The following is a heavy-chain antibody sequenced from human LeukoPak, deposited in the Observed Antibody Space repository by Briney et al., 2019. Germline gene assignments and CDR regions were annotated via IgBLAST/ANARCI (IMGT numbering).Heavy chain of an antibody. D-gene: IGHD6-13*01. Sequence: SETLSLTCTVSGGSISSYYWSWIRQPPGKGLEWIGYIYYSGSTNYNPSLKSRVTISVDTSKNQFSLKLSSVTAADTAVYYCATQAYSSSWPDAFDIWGQGTMVTVSS. CDR3: ATQAYSSSWPDAFDI. CDR1: GGSISSYY. V-gene: IGHV4-59*12. J-gene: IGHJ3*02. CDR2: IYYSGST.